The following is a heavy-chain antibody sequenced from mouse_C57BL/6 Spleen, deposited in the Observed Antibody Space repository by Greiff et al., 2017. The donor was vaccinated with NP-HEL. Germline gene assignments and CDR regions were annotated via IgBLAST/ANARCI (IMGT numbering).Heavy chain of an antibody. CDR1: GFSLTSYG. CDR2: IWSGGST. CDR3: ARKTDYYGSPMDY. Sequence: VQLQQSGPGLVQPSQSLSITCTVSGFSLTSYGVHWVRQSPGKGLEWLGVIWSGGSTDYNAAFISRLSISKDNSKSQVFFKMNSLQADDTAIYYCARKTDYYGSPMDYWGQGTSVTVSS. V-gene: IGHV2-2*01. D-gene: IGHD1-1*01. J-gene: IGHJ4*01.